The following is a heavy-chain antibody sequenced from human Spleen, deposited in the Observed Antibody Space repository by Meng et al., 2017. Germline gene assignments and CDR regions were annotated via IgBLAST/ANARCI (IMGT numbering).Heavy chain of an antibody. CDR1: GFTFSSYS. CDR2: ISSSGT. J-gene: IGHJ4*02. D-gene: IGHD2-15*01. CDR3: ARGRVVVAAAPSDY. V-gene: IGHV3-21*06. Sequence: EVQLVESGGGLVKTGGSLILSCAASGFTFSSYSMSWVRQAPGKGLEWVSSISSSGTYADSVKGRFTISRDNAKNSLYLQMNSLRGEDTAVYYCARGRVVVAAAPSDYWGQGTLVTVSS.